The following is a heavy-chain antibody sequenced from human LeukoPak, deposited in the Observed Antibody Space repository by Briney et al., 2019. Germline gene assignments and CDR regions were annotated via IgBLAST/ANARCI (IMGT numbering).Heavy chain of an antibody. Sequence: GGSLRLSCAASGFTFSRYWMHWVRQAPGKGLVWVSRMNTDGSRIDYADSVKGRFTISRDNAKNTLYLQMNSLGAEDTAVYSCASDFTGRDDSWGQGTLVTVSS. CDR3: ASDFTGRDDS. CDR2: MNTDGSRI. V-gene: IGHV3-74*01. D-gene: IGHD2-8*02. CDR1: GFTFSRYW. J-gene: IGHJ4*02.